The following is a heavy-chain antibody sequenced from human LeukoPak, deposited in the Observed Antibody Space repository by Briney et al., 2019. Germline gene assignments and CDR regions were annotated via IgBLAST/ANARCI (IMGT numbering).Heavy chain of an antibody. J-gene: IGHJ4*02. V-gene: IGHV3-15*01. CDR3: TTVKGFWGSFD. Sequence: PGGSLRLSCAGSGFTFTNAWMTWVRQAPGKGLEWVGRIKSKPAGGTIDYAAPVKGRFTISRDDSKNTLYLQMNGLKTEDTAVYYCTTVKGFWGSFDWGQGTLVTVSS. CDR1: GFTFTNAW. CDR2: IKSKPAGGTI. D-gene: IGHD3-16*01.